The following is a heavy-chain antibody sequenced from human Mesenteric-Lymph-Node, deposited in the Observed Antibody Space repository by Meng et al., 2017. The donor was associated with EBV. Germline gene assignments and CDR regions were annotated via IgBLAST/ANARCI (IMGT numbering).Heavy chain of an antibody. V-gene: IGHV4-4*02. J-gene: IGHJ4*02. CDR2: VYPSGST. D-gene: IGHD3-10*01. CDR3: ATTNYYGSGSYFG. Sequence: QGHRRGSGPGLVKPSGTLSLTCGVSGDSHDNNHWWSWVRQTPGKGLEWIGEVYPSGSTNNNPSLKSRTTISLDKSRNQFSLKMRSVTAADTAVYYCATTNYYGSGSYFGWGQGTLVTVSS. CDR1: GDSHDNNHW.